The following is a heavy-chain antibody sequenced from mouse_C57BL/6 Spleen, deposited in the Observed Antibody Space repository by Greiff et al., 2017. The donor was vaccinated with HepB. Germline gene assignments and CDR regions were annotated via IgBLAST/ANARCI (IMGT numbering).Heavy chain of an antibody. V-gene: IGHV5-9*01. CDR3: ARVVTTVVAPDV. D-gene: IGHD1-1*01. CDR2: ISGGGGNT. CDR1: GFTFSSYT. Sequence: DVMLVESGGGLVKPGGSLKLSCAASGFTFSSYTMSWVRQTPEKRLEWVATISGGGGNTYYPDSVKGRFTISRDNAKNTLYLQMSSLRSEDTALYYCARVVTTVVAPDVWGTGTTVTVSS. J-gene: IGHJ1*03.